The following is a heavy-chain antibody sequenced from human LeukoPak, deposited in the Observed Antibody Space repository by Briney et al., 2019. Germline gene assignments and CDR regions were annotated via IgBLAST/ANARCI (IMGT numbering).Heavy chain of an antibody. CDR3: GRGYYGDYGYGMDV. Sequence: GRSLRLSCAASGFTFSSYGIHWVRQAPGKGLEWVAVIWYDGSNKYYADSVKGRFTTSRDNSKNTLYLQMNSLRAEDTAVYYCGRGYYGDYGYGMDVWGQGTTVTVSS. J-gene: IGHJ6*02. D-gene: IGHD4-17*01. CDR1: GFTFSSYG. CDR2: IWYDGSNK. V-gene: IGHV3-33*01.